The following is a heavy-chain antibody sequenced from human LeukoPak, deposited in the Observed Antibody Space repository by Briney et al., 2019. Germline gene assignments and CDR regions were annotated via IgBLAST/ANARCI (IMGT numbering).Heavy chain of an antibody. D-gene: IGHD3-22*01. J-gene: IGHJ4*02. CDR1: GFTVSSND. CDR3: ARGGVVFTSYFDY. V-gene: IGHV3-53*01. Sequence: PGGSLRLSCAVSGFTVSSNDMSWLRQAPGKGLEWVSVIYSGGSTYYAASVKGRFTISRDNSKNTLYLQMNSLRAEDTAVYYCARGGVVFTSYFDYWGQGTLVTVSS. CDR2: IYSGGST.